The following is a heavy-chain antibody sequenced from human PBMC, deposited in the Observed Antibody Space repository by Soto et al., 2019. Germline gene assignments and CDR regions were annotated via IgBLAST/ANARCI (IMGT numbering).Heavy chain of an antibody. J-gene: IGHJ4*02. CDR3: AREGTYTGLDY. D-gene: IGHD3-10*01. CDR1: GVSISSYY. Sequence: SETLSLTCTVSGVSISSYYWSWIRQPPGKGLEWIGYIYYSGSTNYNPSLKSRVTISVDTSKNQFSLKLSSVTAADTAVYYCAREGTYTGLDYWGQGTLVTVSS. CDR2: IYYSGST. V-gene: IGHV4-59*01.